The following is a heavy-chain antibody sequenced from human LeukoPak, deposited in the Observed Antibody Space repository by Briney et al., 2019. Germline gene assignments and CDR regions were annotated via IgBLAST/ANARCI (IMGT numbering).Heavy chain of an antibody. CDR2: ISSNGGST. Sequence: GGSLRLSCAASGFIFGSYAMHWVRQAPGKGLECVSAISSNGGSTYYANSVKGRFAISRDNSKNTLFLQMGSLRAEDMAVYYCAREAAVFHGLDVWGQGTTVTVSS. D-gene: IGHD6-13*01. V-gene: IGHV3-64*01. CDR3: AREAAVFHGLDV. CDR1: GFIFGSYA. J-gene: IGHJ6*02.